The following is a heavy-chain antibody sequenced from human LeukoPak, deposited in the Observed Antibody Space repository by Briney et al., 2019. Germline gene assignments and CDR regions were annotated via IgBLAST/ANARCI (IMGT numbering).Heavy chain of an antibody. Sequence: PGRSLRLSCAASGFTFSSYAMHWVRQAPGKGLEWVAVISYDGSNKYYADSVKGRFTISRDNSKNTLYLQMNSLRAEDTAVYYCARIGGPLRFLEWLLVIDYWGQGTLVTVSS. CDR2: ISYDGSNK. V-gene: IGHV3-30-3*01. J-gene: IGHJ4*02. CDR1: GFTFSSYA. CDR3: ARIGGPLRFLEWLLVIDY. D-gene: IGHD3-3*01.